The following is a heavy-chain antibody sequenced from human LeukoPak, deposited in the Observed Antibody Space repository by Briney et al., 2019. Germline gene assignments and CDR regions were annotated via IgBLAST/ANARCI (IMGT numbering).Heavy chain of an antibody. Sequence: GGSLRLSCAASGFTFSNSAMSWVRQAPGKGLEWVSTLSGSGITTYYADSVKGRFTISRDNSKNTLYLQMNSLRAEDTAVYYCARPLSAAIAAAGFDYWGHGTLVTVSA. CDR2: LSGSGITT. D-gene: IGHD6-13*01. CDR3: ARPLSAAIAAAGFDY. V-gene: IGHV3-23*01. CDR1: GFTFSNSA. J-gene: IGHJ4*01.